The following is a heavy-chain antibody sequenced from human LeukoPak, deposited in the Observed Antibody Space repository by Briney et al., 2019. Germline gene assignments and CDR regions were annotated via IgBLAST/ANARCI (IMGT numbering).Heavy chain of an antibody. Sequence: GGSLRLSCAASGFTFSDYYMSRIRQAPGKGLEWVSYISISSSYTNYADSVKGRFTISRDNAKNSLYLRVNSLRAEDTAVYYCARAPHYSNYGPYYYGMDVWGQGTTVTVSS. D-gene: IGHD4-11*01. CDR3: ARAPHYSNYGPYYYGMDV. V-gene: IGHV3-11*06. J-gene: IGHJ6*02. CDR2: ISISSSYT. CDR1: GFTFSDYY.